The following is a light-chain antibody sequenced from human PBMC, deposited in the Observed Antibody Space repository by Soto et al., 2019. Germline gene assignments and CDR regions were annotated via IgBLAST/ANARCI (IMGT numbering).Light chain of an antibody. CDR2: DAF. CDR3: QLYNSFWT. Sequence: DIQMTQSPSTLSASVGDRVTITCRASQSISTWLAWYQQKPGKAPKLLIYDAFYLERGVPSRFSGSGSGTELTLTISSLQPDDLPTYYCQLYNSFWTFGQGTKVEI. J-gene: IGKJ1*01. CDR1: QSISTW. V-gene: IGKV1-5*01.